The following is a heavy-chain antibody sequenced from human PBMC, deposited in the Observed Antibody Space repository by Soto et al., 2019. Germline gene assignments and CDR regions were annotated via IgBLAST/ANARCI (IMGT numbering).Heavy chain of an antibody. J-gene: IGHJ6*02. CDR2: IYYSGST. Sequence: SETLSLTCTVSGGSIISDYWSWIRQPPGKGLEWIGYIYYSGSTNYNPSLKSRVTISVDTSKNQFSLKLSSVTAADTAVYYCAREKEWSYGHYYYYYGMDVWGQGTTVTVSS. D-gene: IGHD5-18*01. CDR1: GGSIISDY. V-gene: IGHV4-59*01. CDR3: AREKEWSYGHYYYYYGMDV.